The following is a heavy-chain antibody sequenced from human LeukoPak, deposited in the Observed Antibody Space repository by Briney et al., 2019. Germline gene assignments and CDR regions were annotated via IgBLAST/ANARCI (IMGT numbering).Heavy chain of an antibody. CDR1: GFTFSSYG. Sequence: GGSLRLSCAASGFTFSSYGMHWVRQAPGKGLEWVAFVRHDGSNKYYADPVKGRFTISRDNSKNTLFLQMNSLRAEDTAVYYCAKGSKEVLFTRDHHMDVWGKGTTVTISS. J-gene: IGHJ6*03. CDR3: AKGSKEVLFTRDHHMDV. D-gene: IGHD3-3*01. CDR2: VRHDGSNK. V-gene: IGHV3-30*02.